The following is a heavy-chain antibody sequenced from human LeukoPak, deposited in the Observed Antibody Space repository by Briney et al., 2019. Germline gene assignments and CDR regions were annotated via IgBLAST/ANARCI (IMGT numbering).Heavy chain of an antibody. CDR2: IDPSGDTI. Sequence: GGSLRLSCAASGFTFSTYAMNWVRQAPGRGLQWVSSIDPSGDTIFYADSVKGRFTISRDNAKNSLYLQMNSLRAEDTALYFCASGIRERGFDYWGQGTLVTVSS. CDR1: GFTFSTYA. D-gene: IGHD1-1*01. V-gene: IGHV3-21*01. J-gene: IGHJ4*02. CDR3: ASGIRERGFDY.